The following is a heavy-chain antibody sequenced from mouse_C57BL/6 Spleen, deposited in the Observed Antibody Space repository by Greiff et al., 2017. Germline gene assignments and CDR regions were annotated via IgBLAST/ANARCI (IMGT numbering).Heavy chain of an antibody. CDR2: IWTGGGT. J-gene: IGHJ2*01. V-gene: IGHV2-9-1*01. D-gene: IGHD1-1*01. Sequence: VQLVESGPGLVAPSQSLSITCTVSGFSLTSYAISWVRQPPGKGLEWLGVIWTGGGTNYNSAHKSRLSISKANSKSQVFLKMNSLQTDDTARYYCARNCGPYYYGSSYNYFDYWGQGTTLTVSS. CDR1: GFSLTSYA. CDR3: ARNCGPYYYGSSYNYFDY.